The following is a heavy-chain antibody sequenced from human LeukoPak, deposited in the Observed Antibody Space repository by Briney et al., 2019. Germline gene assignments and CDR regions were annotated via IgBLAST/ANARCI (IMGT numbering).Heavy chain of an antibody. V-gene: IGHV7-4-1*02. D-gene: IGHD1-26*01. CDR1: GYTFTSCA. J-gene: IGHJ6*03. Sequence: ASVKVSCKASGYTFTSCAISWVRQAPGQGLEWMGWINTNTGNPTYAQGFTGRFVFSLDTSVSTAYLQISSLKAEDTAVYYCARELVAAGNYYYYYYMDVWGKGTTVTVSS. CDR3: ARELVAAGNYYYYYYMDV. CDR2: INTNTGNP.